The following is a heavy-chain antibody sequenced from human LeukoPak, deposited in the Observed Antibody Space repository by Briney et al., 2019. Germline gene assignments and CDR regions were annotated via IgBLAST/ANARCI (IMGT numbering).Heavy chain of an antibody. CDR2: IYYSGST. V-gene: IGHV4-31*03. D-gene: IGHD3-22*01. CDR3: ARGGYYYDSSGYKR. Sequence: PSETLSLTCTVSGGSITSGGYYWSWIRQHPGKGLEWIGYIYYSGSTYYNPSLKSRVTISVDTSKNQFSLKLSSVTAADTAVYYCARGGYYYDSSGYKRWGQGTLVTVSS. CDR1: GGSITSGGYY. J-gene: IGHJ4*02.